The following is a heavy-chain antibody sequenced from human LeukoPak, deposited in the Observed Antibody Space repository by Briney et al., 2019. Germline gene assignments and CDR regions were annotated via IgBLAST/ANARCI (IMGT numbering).Heavy chain of an antibody. D-gene: IGHD3-22*01. J-gene: IGHJ3*02. CDR2: IYYSGST. Sequence: SQTLSLTCTVSGGSISSGGYYWSWIRQHPGKGLEWIGYIYYSGSTYYNPSLKSRVTISVDTSKNQFSLKLSSVTAADTAVYYCARTPLSGYVGRQCAFDIWGQGTMVTVSS. CDR3: ARTPLSGYVGRQCAFDI. CDR1: GGSISSGGYY. V-gene: IGHV4-31*03.